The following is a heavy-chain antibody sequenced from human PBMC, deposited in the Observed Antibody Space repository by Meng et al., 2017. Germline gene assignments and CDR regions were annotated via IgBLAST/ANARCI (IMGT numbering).Heavy chain of an antibody. J-gene: IGHJ4*02. D-gene: IGHD5-24*01. CDR3: ARDESEMATAN. CDR2: ISSSSSYI. Sequence: GESLKISCAASGFTFSSYSMNWVRQAPGKGLEWVSSISSSSSYIYYADSVKGRFTISRDNAKNSLYLQMNSLRAEGTAVYYCARDESEMATANWGQGTLVTVSS. V-gene: IGHV3-21*01. CDR1: GFTFSSYS.